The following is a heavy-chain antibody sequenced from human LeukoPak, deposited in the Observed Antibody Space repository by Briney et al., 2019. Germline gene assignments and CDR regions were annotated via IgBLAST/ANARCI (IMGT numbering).Heavy chain of an antibody. CDR2: ISGSGGST. CDR3: AKAGQWLDTDAFDI. V-gene: IGHV3-23*01. D-gene: IGHD6-19*01. CDR1: GFTFSSYA. Sequence: GGSLRLSCSASGFTFSSYAMSWVRQAPGKGLEWVSAISGSGGSTYYADSVKGRFTISRTNSKNTLYLLRNSPNAEDTAVYYCAKAGQWLDTDAFDIWGQGTMVTVSS. J-gene: IGHJ3*02.